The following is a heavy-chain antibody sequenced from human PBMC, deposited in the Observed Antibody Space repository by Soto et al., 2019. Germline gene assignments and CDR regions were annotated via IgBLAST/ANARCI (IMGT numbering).Heavy chain of an antibody. Sequence: GGSLRLSCAASGFTFSNYDMKWVRQAPGKGLEWISYISSGSTTIYYADSVQGRFTISRDNAKNSLYLQINSLRDEDTAVYYCARAGYSSGLESQKRIDFWGQGTLVTVSP. D-gene: IGHD6-19*01. J-gene: IGHJ4*02. CDR3: ARAGYSSGLESQKRIDF. CDR1: GFTFSNYD. V-gene: IGHV3-48*02. CDR2: ISSGSTTI.